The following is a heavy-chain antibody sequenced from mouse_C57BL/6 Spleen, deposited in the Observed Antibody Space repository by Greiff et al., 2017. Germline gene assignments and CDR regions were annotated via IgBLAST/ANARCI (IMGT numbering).Heavy chain of an antibody. CDR1: GYSFTDYN. CDR2: INPNYGTT. D-gene: IGHD1-1*01. CDR3: AGYYYGSSWGVY. V-gene: IGHV1-39*01. J-gene: IGHJ2*01. Sequence: VQLQQSGPELVKPGASVKISCKASGYSFTDYNMNWVKQSNGKSLEWIGVINPNYGTTCYNQKFKGKATLTVDQSSSTAYMQLNSLTSEYSAVYYCAGYYYGSSWGVYWGQGTTLTVSS.